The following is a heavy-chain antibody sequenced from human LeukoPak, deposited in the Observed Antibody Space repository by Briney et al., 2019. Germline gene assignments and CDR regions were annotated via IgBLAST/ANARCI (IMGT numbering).Heavy chain of an antibody. V-gene: IGHV3-23*01. J-gene: IGHJ4*02. CDR3: ASGTASYY. CDR2: ISGSSGHT. CDR1: GLTFSSYA. Sequence: GGSLRLTCAASGLTFSSYAMSWVRQAPGKGLEWVSAISGSSGHTYYADSVKGRFTISRDNAKNTLYLQMNSLRAEDTAVYYCASGTASYYWGQGTLVTVSS. D-gene: IGHD5-12*01.